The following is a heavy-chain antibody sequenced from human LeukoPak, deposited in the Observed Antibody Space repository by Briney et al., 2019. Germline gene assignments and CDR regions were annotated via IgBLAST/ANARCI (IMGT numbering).Heavy chain of an antibody. CDR2: INSDGSST. D-gene: IGHD2-15*01. Sequence: GGSLRLSCAASGFTFSSYWMHWVRQAPGKGLVWVSRINSDGSSTSYADSVKGRFTISRDNAKNTLYLQMNSLRAEDTAVYYCARVRGAGRYCSGGSCYSGYYFDYWGQGTLVTVSS. V-gene: IGHV3-74*01. CDR3: ARVRGAGRYCSGGSCYSGYYFDY. CDR1: GFTFSSYW. J-gene: IGHJ4*02.